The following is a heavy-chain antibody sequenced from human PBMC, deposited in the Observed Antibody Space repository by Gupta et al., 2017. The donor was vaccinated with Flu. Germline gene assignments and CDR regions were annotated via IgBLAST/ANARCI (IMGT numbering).Heavy chain of an antibody. D-gene: IGHD3-3*01. Sequence: EVQLVESGGGFVEPGGSLRLSCAASGFTFPDAWMSWVRQAPGKGLEGVGSINSNNDGGTTDYAPPVKGRFTSSREDSKNTLYLKMNSLTTADTAVYYGTTGDYDFWSGSRRFDTWGQGTRVTVSS. CDR1: GFTFPDAW. V-gene: IGHV3-15*01. J-gene: IGHJ5*02. CDR3: TTGDYDFWSGSRRFDT. CDR2: INSNNDGGTT.